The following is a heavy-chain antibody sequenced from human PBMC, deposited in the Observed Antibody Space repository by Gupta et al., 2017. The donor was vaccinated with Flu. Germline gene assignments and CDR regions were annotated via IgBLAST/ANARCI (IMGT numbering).Heavy chain of an antibody. V-gene: IGHV3-73*02. D-gene: IGHD6-6*01. Sequence: VQLVESGGGLVQPGGSLKLSCAASGFMFSGSAMHWVRQASGKGLEWIGRIRNKTNNYATDYAESMEGRFTSSRDDSKKSTYLQSNNLRREETATEYCMTMYNKNGPERGDWGRGTRVTVSS. CDR2: IRNKTNNYAT. J-gene: IGHJ4*02. CDR3: MTMYNKNGPERGD. CDR1: GFMFSGSA.